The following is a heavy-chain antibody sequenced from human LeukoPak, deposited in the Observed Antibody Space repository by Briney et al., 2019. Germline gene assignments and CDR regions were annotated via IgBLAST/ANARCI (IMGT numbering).Heavy chain of an antibody. J-gene: IGHJ3*01. CDR3: AREYSRWHGEFDG. CDR2: IRSDSSTK. V-gene: IGHV3-48*02. D-gene: IGHD6-13*01. CDR1: GFSISNYG. Sequence: PGGSLRLSCAGAGFSISNYGMNWVRQAPGKGLEWLSYIRSDSSTKYYADSVEGRFTISRDNAQSSLYLQMNSLRDEDSGVYFCAREYSRWHGEFDGCGQGRMVTVSS.